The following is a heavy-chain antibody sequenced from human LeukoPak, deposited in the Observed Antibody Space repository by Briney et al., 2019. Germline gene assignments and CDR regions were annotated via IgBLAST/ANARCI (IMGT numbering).Heavy chain of an antibody. CDR2: ISANSGNT. J-gene: IGHJ5*02. CDR1: GYTFINYG. D-gene: IGHD3-3*01. Sequence: ASVKVSCKASGYTFINYGISWVRQAPGQGLEWVGWISANSGNTKFAQKVQGRITMTTDTSTTTAYMELRSLRSDDTAIYYCARWVTIFGVVIKSPWDWFDPWGQGTLVTVSS. CDR3: ARWVTIFGVVIKSPWDWFDP. V-gene: IGHV1-18*01.